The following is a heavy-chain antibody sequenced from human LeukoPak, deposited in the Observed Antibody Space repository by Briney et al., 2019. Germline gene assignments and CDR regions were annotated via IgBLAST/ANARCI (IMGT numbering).Heavy chain of an antibody. V-gene: IGHV4-30-2*01. D-gene: IGHD3-10*01. CDR2: IYHSGIT. J-gene: IGHJ4*02. CDR3: AKDGAYGSGSYHVS. Sequence: SQTLSLTCTVSGDSISSGGYYWNWIRQPPGKGLEWIGYIYHSGITNYNPSLKSRVTISIDRSKNQFSLKLSSVSAADTAVYYCAKDGAYGSGSYHVSWGQGTPVTASS. CDR1: GDSISSGGYY.